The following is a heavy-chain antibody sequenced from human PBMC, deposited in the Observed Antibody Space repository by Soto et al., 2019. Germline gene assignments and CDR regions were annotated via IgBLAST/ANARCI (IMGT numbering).Heavy chain of an antibody. V-gene: IGHV1-18*01. CDR1: GYSFTSDG. D-gene: IGHD2-15*01. CDR2: ISAYNGNT. CDR3: AREGLRYCSGGSCYYGY. Sequence: ASLKVSCKASGYSFTSDGISWVRQAPGHGFEWMGWISAYNGNTNYAQKLQGRVTMTRDTSTSTVYMELSSLRSEDTAVYYCAREGLRYCSGGSCYYGYWGQGTLVTVSS. J-gene: IGHJ4*02.